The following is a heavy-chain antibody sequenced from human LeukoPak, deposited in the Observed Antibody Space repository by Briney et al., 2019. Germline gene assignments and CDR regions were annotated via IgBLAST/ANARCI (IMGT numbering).Heavy chain of an antibody. CDR1: GFTFDDYA. J-gene: IGHJ4*02. CDR3: AKAPNYDILTGYLGPKKYYFDY. V-gene: IGHV3-9*01. Sequence: GGSLRLSCAASGFTFDDYAMHWVRQAPGKGLEWVSGISWNSGSIGYADSVKGRFTISRDNSKNTLYLQMNSLRAEDTAVYYCAKAPNYDILTGYLGPKKYYFDYWGQGTLVTVSS. CDR2: ISWNSGSI. D-gene: IGHD3-9*01.